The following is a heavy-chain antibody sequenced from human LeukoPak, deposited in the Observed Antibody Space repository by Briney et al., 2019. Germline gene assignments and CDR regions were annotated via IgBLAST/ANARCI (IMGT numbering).Heavy chain of an antibody. V-gene: IGHV3-11*01. CDR1: GFTFSDYY. CDR2: ISSGSTI. Sequence: PGGSLRLSCAASGFTFSDYYMSWIRQAPGKGLEWVSHISSGSTIYYADSVKGRFTISRDNAKNSLYLQMNSLRAEDTAVYYCARGLLWFGDPRSYGMDVWGQGTTVTVSS. D-gene: IGHD3-10*01. CDR3: ARGLLWFGDPRSYGMDV. J-gene: IGHJ6*02.